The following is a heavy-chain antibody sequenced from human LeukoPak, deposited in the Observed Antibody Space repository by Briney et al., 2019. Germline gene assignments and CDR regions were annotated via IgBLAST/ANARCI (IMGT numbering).Heavy chain of an antibody. Sequence: SETLSLTCTVSGGSISSSSYYWGWIRQPPGKGLEWIGSIYYGGSSYYNPSLKSRVTISVDTSKNRFSLTLSSVTAADTAVYYCARLGYCSGGSCYSYAFDIWGQGTMVTVSS. CDR1: GGSISSSSYY. D-gene: IGHD2-15*01. CDR3: ARLGYCSGGSCYSYAFDI. V-gene: IGHV4-39*07. CDR2: IYYGGSS. J-gene: IGHJ3*02.